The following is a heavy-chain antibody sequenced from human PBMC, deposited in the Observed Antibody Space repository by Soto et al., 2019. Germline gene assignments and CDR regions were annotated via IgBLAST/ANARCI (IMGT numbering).Heavy chain of an antibody. CDR2: MYSNGDT. CDR1: CGSISGGTYF. J-gene: IGHJ4*02. Sequence: SQPLSLTCTVYCGSISGGTYFWALIRQPPGHGLEWIGSMYSNGDTYYKPSLKSRVTISVDTSKHQLSLRVSSVTAADTAVYYCARQMYGNSFGSGFAYWGQGTPVTVSS. D-gene: IGHD5-18*01. CDR3: ARQMYGNSFGSGFAY. V-gene: IGHV4-39*01.